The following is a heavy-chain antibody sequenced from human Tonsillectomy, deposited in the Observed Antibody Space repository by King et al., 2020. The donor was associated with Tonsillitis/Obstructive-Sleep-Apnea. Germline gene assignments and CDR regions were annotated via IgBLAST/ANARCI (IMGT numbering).Heavy chain of an antibody. Sequence: VQLQQLGAGLLKPSETLSLTCAVYGGSFSDYYWSWIRQPPGKGLEWIGEINHSGSTNYNPSLKSRVTISVDTSKNQFSLNLSSVTAADTAVYYCARGGMTTIYYFDYWGQGTLVTVSS. V-gene: IGHV4-34*01. CDR2: INHSGST. CDR1: GGSFSDYY. CDR3: ARGGMTTIYYFDY. D-gene: IGHD3-3*01. J-gene: IGHJ4*02.